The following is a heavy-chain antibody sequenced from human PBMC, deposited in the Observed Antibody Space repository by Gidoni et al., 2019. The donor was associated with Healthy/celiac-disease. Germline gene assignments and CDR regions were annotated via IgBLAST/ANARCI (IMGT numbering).Heavy chain of an antibody. CDR2: FDPEDGET. CDR3: ATAHCGGVCPRWFDP. D-gene: IGHD2-8*02. CDR1: GYTITDLS. Sequence: QVQLVQSGAEVKKPGAPAKVSCKVSGYTITDLSMHWVRQAPGKGLEWMGGFDPEDGETIYAQKFQGKVTMTEDTSTDTAYMELSSLRSEDTAVCYCATAHCGGVCPRWFDPWGQGTLVTVSS. V-gene: IGHV1-24*01. J-gene: IGHJ5*02.